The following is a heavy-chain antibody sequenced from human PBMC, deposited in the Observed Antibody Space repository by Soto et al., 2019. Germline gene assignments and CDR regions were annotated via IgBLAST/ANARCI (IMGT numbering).Heavy chain of an antibody. Sequence: PGGSLRLSCSASGFSFSNYGMHWVRQAPGKGLEWVAVIWYDGSGKDYGDSVKGRFTISRDNSKNTLYLQMNSLRAEDTAVYYCERPTYYYDSSGPPAYWGQGTLVTVSS. V-gene: IGHV3-33*01. CDR2: IWYDGSGK. CDR3: ERPTYYYDSSGPPAY. J-gene: IGHJ4*02. CDR1: GFSFSNYG. D-gene: IGHD3-22*01.